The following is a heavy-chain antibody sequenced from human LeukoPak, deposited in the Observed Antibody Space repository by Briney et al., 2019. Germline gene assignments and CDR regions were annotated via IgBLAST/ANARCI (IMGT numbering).Heavy chain of an antibody. V-gene: IGHV1-69*05. CDR1: GGTFSSYA. CDR3: ARVLGKYCSGTSCYYSWFDP. J-gene: IGHJ5*02. CDR2: IIPIFGTA. Sequence: GASVKVSCKASGGTFSSYAISWVRQAPGQGLEWMGGIIPIFGTANYAQKFQGRVTITTDESTSTAYMELSSLRSEDTAVYYCARVLGKYCSGTSCYYSWFDPWGQGTLVTVSS. D-gene: IGHD2-2*01.